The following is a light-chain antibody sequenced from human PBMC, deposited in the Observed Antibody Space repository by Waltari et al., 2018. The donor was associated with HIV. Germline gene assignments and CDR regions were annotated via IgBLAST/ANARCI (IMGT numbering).Light chain of an antibody. V-gene: IGLV2-14*03. CDR2: DVS. J-gene: IGLJ3*02. Sequence: QSALAQPASVSGSPGQSITISCTGTTSDVGTYNYVSWYQQHPGKGPKLVIFDVSHRPSGISDRFSGSRSGNTASLTISGLRSEDEADYFCSSYSTNTNNSPWVFGGGTKVTVL. CDR1: TSDVGTYNY. CDR3: SSYSTNTNNSPWV.